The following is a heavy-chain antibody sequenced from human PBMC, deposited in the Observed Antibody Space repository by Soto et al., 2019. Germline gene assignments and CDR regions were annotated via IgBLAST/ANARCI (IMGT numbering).Heavy chain of an antibody. CDR2: VSHDGRST. J-gene: IGHJ4*02. CDR1: GFTFSDYA. V-gene: IGHV3-30*18. D-gene: IGHD6-19*01. CDR3: AKGGRQWLVTSDFNY. Sequence: VQLVESGGGVVQPGRSLRLSCAASGFTFSDYAMHWVRQAPGKGLEWVAVVSHDGRSTHYADSVKGRVTISRDSSKNTVSLETTSLRAEDTAGYYCAKGGRQWLVTSDFNYWGQGALVTVSS.